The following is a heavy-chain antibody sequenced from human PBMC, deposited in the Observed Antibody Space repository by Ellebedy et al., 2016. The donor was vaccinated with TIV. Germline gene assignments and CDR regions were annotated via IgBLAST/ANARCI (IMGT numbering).Heavy chain of an antibody. CDR3: ARDPGGSTYFDY. V-gene: IGHV3-30-3*01. J-gene: IGHJ4*02. CDR1: GFTFSSYA. Sequence: GESLKISXAASGFTFSSYAMHWVRQAPGKGLEWVAVISYDGSNKYYADSVKGRFTISRDNSKNTLYLQMNSLRAEDTAMYYCARDPGGSTYFDYWGQGTLVTVSS. CDR2: ISYDGSNK. D-gene: IGHD2-15*01.